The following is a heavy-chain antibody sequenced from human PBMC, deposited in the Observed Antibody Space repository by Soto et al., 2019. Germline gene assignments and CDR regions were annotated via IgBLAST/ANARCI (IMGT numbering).Heavy chain of an antibody. V-gene: IGHV3-72*01. CDR2: TRNKANSYTT. J-gene: IGHJ4*02. D-gene: IGHD3-10*01. CDR1: GFTFSDHY. Sequence: PGGSLRLSCAASGFTFSDHYMDWVRQAPGKGLEWVGRTRNKANSYTTEYAASVKGRFTISRDDSKNSLYLQMNSLKTEDTAVYYCAREAPYGSGIPWFLHWGQGTLVTVSS. CDR3: AREAPYGSGIPWFLH.